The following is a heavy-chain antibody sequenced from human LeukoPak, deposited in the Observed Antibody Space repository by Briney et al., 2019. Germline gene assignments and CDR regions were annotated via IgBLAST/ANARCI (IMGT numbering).Heavy chain of an antibody. CDR3: ARGRTAAAGTYTDY. V-gene: IGHV4-34*01. CDR1: GESFSGYY. J-gene: IGHJ4*02. D-gene: IGHD6-13*01. CDR2: INHSGST. Sequence: SETLSLTCAVYGESFSGYYWSWIRQPPGKGLEWIGEINHSGSTNYNPSLKSRVTISVDTSKNQFSLKLSSVTAADTAVYYCARGRTAAAGTYTDYWGQGTLVTVSS.